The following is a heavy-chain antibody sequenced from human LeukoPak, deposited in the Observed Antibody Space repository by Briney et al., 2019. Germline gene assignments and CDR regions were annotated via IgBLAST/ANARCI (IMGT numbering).Heavy chain of an antibody. CDR3: ARDNTGFSPNWFDP. Sequence: SETLSLTCTVFGSSISSAYYWAWIRQPPGKGLEWIGSVYHSGSTYSNPSLKSRLTMSVDTSKNQFSLKLSSVTAADTAVYYCARDNTGFSPNWFDPWGQGTLVTVSS. V-gene: IGHV4-38-2*02. CDR2: VYHSGST. J-gene: IGHJ5*02. CDR1: GSSISSAYY. D-gene: IGHD5-18*01.